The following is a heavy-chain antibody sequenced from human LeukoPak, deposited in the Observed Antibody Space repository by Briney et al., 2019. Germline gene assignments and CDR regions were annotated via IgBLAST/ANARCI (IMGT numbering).Heavy chain of an antibody. Sequence: GGSLRLSCAASGSTFSSYWMSWVRQAPGKGLEWVANIKQDGSEKYYVDSVKGRFTISRDNAKNSLYLQMNSLRAEDTAVYYCASPLEMATTNFDYWGQGTLVTVSS. CDR3: ASPLEMATTNFDY. J-gene: IGHJ4*02. CDR1: GSTFSSYW. D-gene: IGHD1-1*01. V-gene: IGHV3-7*01. CDR2: IKQDGSEK.